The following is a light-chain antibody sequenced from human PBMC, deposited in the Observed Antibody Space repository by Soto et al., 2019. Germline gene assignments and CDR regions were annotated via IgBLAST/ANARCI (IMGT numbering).Light chain of an antibody. J-gene: IGLJ2*01. Sequence: QSVLTQPRSVSGSPGQSVTISCTGTSSDVGGYNYVSWYQQHPGKAPKLMIYDVSKRPSGVPDRLSGSKSGNTASLTISGLQAEDEADYYCCSYAGSYPVVFGGGTKVTVL. CDR1: SSDVGGYNY. V-gene: IGLV2-11*01. CDR2: DVS. CDR3: CSYAGSYPVV.